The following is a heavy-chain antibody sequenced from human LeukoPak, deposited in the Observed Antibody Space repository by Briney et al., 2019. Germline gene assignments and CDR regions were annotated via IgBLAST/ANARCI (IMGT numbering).Heavy chain of an antibody. CDR2: IYYSGRT. CDR1: GGSIGSGVYY. J-gene: IGHJ4*02. Sequence: SETLSLTCTVSGGSIGSGVYYWSWIRQHPGKGLEWIGYIYYSGRTYYNPSLKSRVTISVDTSKNQFSLKLSSVTVADTAVYYCARYGSTGYSPFDYWGQGTLATVSS. V-gene: IGHV4-31*03. CDR3: ARYGSTGYSPFDY. D-gene: IGHD3-22*01.